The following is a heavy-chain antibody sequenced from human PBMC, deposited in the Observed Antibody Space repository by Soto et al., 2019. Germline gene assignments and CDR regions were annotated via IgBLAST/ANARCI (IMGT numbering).Heavy chain of an antibody. J-gene: IGHJ4*02. CDR1: GGSIISYY. D-gene: IGHD5-18*01. CDR3: ARDKKWGYSYGHDC. CDR2: IYTTGST. Sequence: SETPSLTCPVSGGSIISYYWSWIRQPAGKGLEWIFRIYTTGSTNYNPSLKIRVTMSVDTSKNQFSLKLSSVTAADTAVYYCARDKKWGYSYGHDCWGQVNRVTVSS. V-gene: IGHV4-4*07.